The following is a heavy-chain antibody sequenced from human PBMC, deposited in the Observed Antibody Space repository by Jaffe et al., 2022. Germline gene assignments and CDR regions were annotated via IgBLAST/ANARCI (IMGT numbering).Heavy chain of an antibody. V-gene: IGHV4-38-2*02. Sequence: QVQLQESGPGLVKPSETLSLTCAVSGYSISSGYYWGWIRQPPGKGLEWIGSIYHSGSTYYNPSLKSRVTISVDTSKNQFSLKLSSVTAADTAVYYCARDGAGDYVYYYYYYMDVWGKGTTVTVSS. D-gene: IGHD4-17*01. CDR1: GYSISSGYY. CDR2: IYHSGST. J-gene: IGHJ6*03. CDR3: ARDGAGDYVYYYYYYMDV.